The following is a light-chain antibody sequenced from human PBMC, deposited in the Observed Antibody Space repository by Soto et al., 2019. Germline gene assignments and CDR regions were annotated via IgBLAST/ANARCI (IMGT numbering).Light chain of an antibody. V-gene: IGKV1-6*01. CDR1: QDIRKE. J-gene: IGKJ1*01. Sequence: AIPMTQSPSSLSASVGDRVTITCRASQDIRKELGWYQQKPGKAPKLLIYAASSLQSGVPSRFSGSGSGTDFTLTISSLQPEDFATYYCLQDYNYPWTFGQGTKVEIK. CDR2: AAS. CDR3: LQDYNYPWT.